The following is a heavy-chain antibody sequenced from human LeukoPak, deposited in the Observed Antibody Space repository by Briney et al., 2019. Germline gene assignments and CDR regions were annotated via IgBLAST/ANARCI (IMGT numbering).Heavy chain of an antibody. V-gene: IGHV5-51*01. CDR2: IWPSDSDT. D-gene: IGHD1-26*01. CDR1: ASSFITHW. Sequence: GESLKISCKGSASSFITHWIGWVRQKPGKGLEWMGIIWPSDSDTRYSPSFQGQVTISADKSISTAYLQWSSLKASDTAIYFCARRISGYYIDYWGQGTLVSVSS. CDR3: ARRISGYYIDY. J-gene: IGHJ4*02.